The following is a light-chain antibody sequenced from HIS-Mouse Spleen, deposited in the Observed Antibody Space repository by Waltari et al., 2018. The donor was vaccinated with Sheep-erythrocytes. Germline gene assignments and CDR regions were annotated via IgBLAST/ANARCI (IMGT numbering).Light chain of an antibody. CDR2: EVS. CDR3: SSYAGSNNWV. CDR1: SSDVGGSNY. J-gene: IGLJ3*02. Sequence: QSPLTQPPSASGSPGQSATTPCTGTSSDVGGSNYVSWYQRHPGKAPKLMIYEVSKRPSGVPDRFSGSKSGNTASLTVSGLQAEDEADYYCSSYAGSNNWVFGGGTKLTVL. V-gene: IGLV2-8*01.